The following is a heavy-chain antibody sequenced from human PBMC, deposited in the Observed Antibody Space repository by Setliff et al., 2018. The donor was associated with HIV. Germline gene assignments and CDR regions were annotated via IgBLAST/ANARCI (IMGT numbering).Heavy chain of an antibody. CDR2: ISGSGGST. J-gene: IGHJ3*02. CDR3: AKLYSGYGEGAFDI. CDR1: GFNFSTHT. Sequence: PGGSLRLSCAASGFNFSTHTMNWIRQAPGKGLEWVSAISGSGGSTYCADSVKGRFTISRDNSKNTLYLQMNSLRAEDTAVYYCAKLYSGYGEGAFDIWGQGTMVTVSS. D-gene: IGHD5-12*01. V-gene: IGHV3-23*01.